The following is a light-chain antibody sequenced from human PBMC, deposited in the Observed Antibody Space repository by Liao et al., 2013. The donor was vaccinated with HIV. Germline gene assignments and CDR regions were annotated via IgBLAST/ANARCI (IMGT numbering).Light chain of an antibody. J-gene: IGLJ2*01. CDR2: DDS. CDR1: NIGSKS. V-gene: IGLV3-21*04. CDR3: QVWDSRSDHMV. Sequence: SYVLTQPPSVSVAAGKTATVTCGGNNIGSKSVHWYQQKPGQAPVLVISDDSDRPSGIPERISGSNSGNTATLTISRVEAGDEADYYCQVWDSRSDHMVFGGGTKLTVL.